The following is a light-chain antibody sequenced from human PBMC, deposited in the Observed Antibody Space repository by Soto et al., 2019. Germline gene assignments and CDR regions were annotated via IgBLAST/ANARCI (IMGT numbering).Light chain of an antibody. CDR3: QQFNNWPHT. CDR1: QSVNQK. V-gene: IGKV3-15*01. Sequence: EIVLTQSPATLSVSPGERATLSCRASQSVNQKLGWYQQKPGQAPRLLIYVASYRATGIPARFSGSGSGTEYTLTISNLQAEDFAVDYCQQFNNWPHTFGQGTRREIK. CDR2: VAS. J-gene: IGKJ2*01.